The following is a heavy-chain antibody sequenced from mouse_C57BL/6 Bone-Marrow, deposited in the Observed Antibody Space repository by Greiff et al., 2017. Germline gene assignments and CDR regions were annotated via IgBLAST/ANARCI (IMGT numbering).Heavy chain of an antibody. D-gene: IGHD2-3*01. V-gene: IGHV5-17*01. Sequence: EVKLMESGGGLVKPGGSLKLSCAASGFTFSDYGMHWVRQAPEKGLEWVAYISSGSSTIYYADTVKGRFTLSRDNAKNTLFLQMTSLRSEDTAMYYCARGGYYVHYYAMDYWGQGTSVTVAS. J-gene: IGHJ4*01. CDR3: ARGGYYVHYYAMDY. CDR2: ISSGSSTI. CDR1: GFTFSDYG.